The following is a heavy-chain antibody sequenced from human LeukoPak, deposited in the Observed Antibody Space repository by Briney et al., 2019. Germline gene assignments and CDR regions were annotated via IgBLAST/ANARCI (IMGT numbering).Heavy chain of an antibody. Sequence: SETVSLTCTVSGGSINSYYWSWIRQPPGKGLEWIGYIYYSGSTNYNPSLKSRVTISVDTSKNQFSLKLSSVTAADTAVYYCARVNNYDWSFFDYWGQGALVTVSS. D-gene: IGHD3-22*01. CDR3: ARVNNYDWSFFDY. J-gene: IGHJ4*02. V-gene: IGHV4-59*01. CDR1: GGSINSYY. CDR2: IYYSGST.